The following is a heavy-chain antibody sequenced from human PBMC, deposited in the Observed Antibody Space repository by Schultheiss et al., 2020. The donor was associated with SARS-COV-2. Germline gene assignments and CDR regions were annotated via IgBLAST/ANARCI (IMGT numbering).Heavy chain of an antibody. CDR2: ISYDGSNK. Sequence: GGSLRLSCAASGLTFNDYFMSWIRQAPGKGLEWVAVISYDGSNKYYADSVKGRFTISRDNSKNTLYLQMNSLRAEDTAVYYCAKDVRSAAGRLAKAVAPGYWGQGTLVTVSS. V-gene: IGHV3-30*18. J-gene: IGHJ4*02. CDR1: GLTFNDYF. D-gene: IGHD6-13*01. CDR3: AKDVRSAAGRLAKAVAPGY.